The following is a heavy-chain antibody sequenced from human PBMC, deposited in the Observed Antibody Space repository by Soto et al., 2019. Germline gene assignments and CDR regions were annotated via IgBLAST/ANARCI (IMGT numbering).Heavy chain of an antibody. J-gene: IGHJ6*02. D-gene: IGHD2-2*01. Sequence: SVKVSCKASGGTFSSYSISWVRQAPGQGLEWMGGIIPIFGTANYAQKFQGRVTITADESTSTAYMELSSLRSEDTAVYYCARDYCSSTSCYDYYYYGMDVWGQGTTVTVSS. CDR3: ARDYCSSTSCYDYYYYGMDV. CDR1: GGTFSSYS. V-gene: IGHV1-69*13. CDR2: IIPIFGTA.